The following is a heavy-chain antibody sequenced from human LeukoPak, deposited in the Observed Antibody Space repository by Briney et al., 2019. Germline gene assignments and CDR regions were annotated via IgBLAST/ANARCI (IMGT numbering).Heavy chain of an antibody. V-gene: IGHV4-39*01. CDR3: ARQGIGIAAAGTDY. Sequence: SETLSLTCTVSGGSISSSSYYWGWIRQPPGKGLEWIGSIYYSGSTYYNPSLKSRVTISVDTSKNQFSLKLSSVTAADTAVYYCARQGIGIAAAGTDYWGQGTLVTVSS. D-gene: IGHD6-13*01. CDR1: GGSISSSSYY. CDR2: IYYSGST. J-gene: IGHJ4*02.